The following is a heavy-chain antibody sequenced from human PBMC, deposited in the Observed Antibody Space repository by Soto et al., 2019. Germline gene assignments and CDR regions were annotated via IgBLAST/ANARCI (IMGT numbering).Heavy chain of an antibody. V-gene: IGHV4-34*01. CDR2: INHSGGT. Sequence: QVKLQQWGAGLLKPSETLSLTCAVYGGSFSGYYWSWIRQPPGKGLEWIGEINHSGGTNYNPSLKSRVAISVDSSKNQFSLKLTSMTAADTAVYYCARGIAAAELYYYYYYMDVWGKGTTVTVSS. CDR1: GGSFSGYY. J-gene: IGHJ6*03. CDR3: ARGIAAAELYYYYYYMDV. D-gene: IGHD6-25*01.